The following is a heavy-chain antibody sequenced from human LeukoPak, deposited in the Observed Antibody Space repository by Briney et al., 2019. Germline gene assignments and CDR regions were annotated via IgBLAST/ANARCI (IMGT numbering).Heavy chain of an antibody. CDR2: ISYDGSIK. D-gene: IGHD4-17*01. CDR3: ARDLYGDYLGLDY. J-gene: IGHJ4*02. Sequence: GGSLRLSCAASAFTFSVYAIHWVRQAPGKGLEWVAVISYDGSIKHYADSVKGRFTISRDNSKNTLYLQMNSLRAEDTAVYHCARDLYGDYLGLDYWGQGTLVTVSS. CDR1: AFTFSVYA. V-gene: IGHV3-30-3*01.